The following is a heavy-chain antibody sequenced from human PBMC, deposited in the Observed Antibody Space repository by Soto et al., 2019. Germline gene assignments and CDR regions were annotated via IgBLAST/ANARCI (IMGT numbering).Heavy chain of an antibody. J-gene: IGHJ4*02. Sequence: ESGGGVVQPGRSLRLSCAASGFTFSNYAIHCVRQAPGKGLEGMALISYDGTNKQYADSVKGRFTISRDNSKNTLYLQMNSLRAEDTAVYYCASDAWDGEYGAYFDYWGQGTLVTVSS. CDR3: ASDAWDGEYGAYFDY. CDR2: ISYDGTNK. V-gene: IGHV3-30-3*01. D-gene: IGHD4-17*01. CDR1: GFTFSNYA.